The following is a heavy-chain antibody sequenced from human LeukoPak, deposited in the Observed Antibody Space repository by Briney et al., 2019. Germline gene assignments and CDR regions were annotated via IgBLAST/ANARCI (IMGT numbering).Heavy chain of an antibody. D-gene: IGHD3-22*01. CDR1: GFTFSDYY. CDR2: ISSSSSYT. CDR3: ARVVKDDSSGYYSNWFDP. Sequence: GGSLRLSCAASGFTFSDYYMSWIRQAPGKGLEWVSYISSSSSYTNYADSAKGRFTISRDNAKNSLYLQMNSLRAEDTAVYYCARVVKDDSSGYYSNWFDPWGQGTLVTVSS. J-gene: IGHJ5*02. V-gene: IGHV3-11*06.